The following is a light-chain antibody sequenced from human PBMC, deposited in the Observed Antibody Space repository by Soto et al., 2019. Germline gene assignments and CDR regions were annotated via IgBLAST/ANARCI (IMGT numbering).Light chain of an antibody. CDR2: DVS. Sequence: QSVLTQPPSASGSPGQSITISCTGTSSDVGGYNYVSWYQQHPGKAPKLMIYDVSNRPSGVSNRFSGSKSGNTASLTISGLQAVDEADYYCSSYTSSSTFYVFGTGTKVTVL. V-gene: IGLV2-14*01. CDR1: SSDVGGYNY. CDR3: SSYTSSSTFYV. J-gene: IGLJ1*01.